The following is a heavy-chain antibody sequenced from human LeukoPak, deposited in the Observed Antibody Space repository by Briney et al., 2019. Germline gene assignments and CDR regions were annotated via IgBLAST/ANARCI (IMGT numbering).Heavy chain of an antibody. CDR2: ISYDGSNK. CDR3: AKARDTYGYPEDAFDI. J-gene: IGHJ3*02. Sequence: TGGSLRLSCAAPGFTFSSYGMHWVRQAPGKRLEWVALISYDGSNKYYADSVKGRFTISRDNSKNTLYLQVNSLRAEDTAVYYCAKARDTYGYPEDAFDIWGQGTMVTVSS. V-gene: IGHV3-30*18. D-gene: IGHD5-18*01. CDR1: GFTFSSYG.